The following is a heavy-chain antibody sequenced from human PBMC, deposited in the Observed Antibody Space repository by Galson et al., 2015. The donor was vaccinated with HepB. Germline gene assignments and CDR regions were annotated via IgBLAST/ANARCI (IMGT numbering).Heavy chain of an antibody. CDR1: GYTFTSYG. V-gene: IGHV1-18*01. D-gene: IGHD3-10*01. J-gene: IGHJ6*03. CDR2: ISAYNGNT. CDR3: ARTITMVRGVMDYYYMDV. Sequence: SVKVSCKASGYTFTSYGISWVRQAPGQGLEWMGWISAYNGNTNYAQKLQGRVTMTTDTSTSTAYMELRSLRSDDTAVYYCARTITMVRGVMDYYYMDVWGKGTTVTVSS.